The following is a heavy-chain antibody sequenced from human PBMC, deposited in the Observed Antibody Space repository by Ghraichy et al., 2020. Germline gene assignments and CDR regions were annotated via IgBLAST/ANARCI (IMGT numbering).Heavy chain of an antibody. CDR2: ISAYNGNT. D-gene: IGHD1-1*01. CDR1: GYTFTSYG. Sequence: ASVKVSCKASGYTFTSYGISWVRQAPGQGLEWMGWISAYNGNTNYVQKLQGRVTMTTDTSSSTAYMELRSLRSDDTAVYYCARDGGVQLERGSDYWGQGTLVTVSS. J-gene: IGHJ4*02. V-gene: IGHV1-18*01. CDR3: ARDGGVQLERGSDY.